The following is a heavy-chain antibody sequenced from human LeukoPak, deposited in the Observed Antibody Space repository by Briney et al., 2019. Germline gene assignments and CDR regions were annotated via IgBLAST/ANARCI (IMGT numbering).Heavy chain of an antibody. D-gene: IGHD5-18*01. CDR3: ARLGYSYGYRVDY. CDR2: IYYSGST. CDR1: GGSISSSSYY. V-gene: IGHV4-39*01. J-gene: IGHJ4*02. Sequence: PSETLSLTCTVSGGSISSSSYYWGWIRQPPGKGLEWIGSIYYSGSTYYNLSLKSRVTISVDTSKNQFSLKLSSVTAADTAVYYCARLGYSYGYRVDYWGQGTLVTVSS.